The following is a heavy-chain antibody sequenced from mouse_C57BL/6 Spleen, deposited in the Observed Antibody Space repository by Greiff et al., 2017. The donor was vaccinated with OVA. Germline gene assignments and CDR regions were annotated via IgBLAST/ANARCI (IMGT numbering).Heavy chain of an antibody. V-gene: IGHV1-22*01. Sequence: VQLKESGPELVKPGASVKMSCKASGYTFTDYNMHWVKQSHGKSLEWIGYINPDNGGTSYNQKFKGKATLTVNKSSSTAYMELRSLTSEDSAVYYCARGVYYGNYAWFAYWGQGTLVTVSA. D-gene: IGHD2-1*01. J-gene: IGHJ3*01. CDR1: GYTFTDYN. CDR2: INPDNGGT. CDR3: ARGVYYGNYAWFAY.